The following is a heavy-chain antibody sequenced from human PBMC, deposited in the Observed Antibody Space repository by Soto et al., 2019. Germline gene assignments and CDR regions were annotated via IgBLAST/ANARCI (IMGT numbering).Heavy chain of an antibody. CDR1: GGSFSGYY. J-gene: IGHJ3*02. CDR3: ARDAFDI. CDR2: INHSGST. V-gene: IGHV4-34*01. Sequence: QVQLQQWGAGLLKPSETLSLTCAVYGGSFSGYYWSWIRQPPGKGLEWIGEINHSGSTNYNPSLKSRDTISVDTAKNQFSLKLSSVTAADTAVYYCARDAFDIWGQGTMVTVSS.